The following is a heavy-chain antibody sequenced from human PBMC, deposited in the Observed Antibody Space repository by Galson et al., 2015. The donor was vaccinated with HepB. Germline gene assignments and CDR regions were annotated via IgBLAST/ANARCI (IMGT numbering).Heavy chain of an antibody. Sequence: SLRLSCAASGFTFSSYTLNWVRQAPGKGLEWVSSIGGSSNYIYYADSVKGRFTISRDNAKNSLYLQMNSLRVEDTAVYYCATAEQWLSYFDYWGLGTLVTVSS. CDR1: GFTFSSYT. J-gene: IGHJ4*02. V-gene: IGHV3-21*06. D-gene: IGHD6-19*01. CDR2: IGGSSNYI. CDR3: ATAEQWLSYFDY.